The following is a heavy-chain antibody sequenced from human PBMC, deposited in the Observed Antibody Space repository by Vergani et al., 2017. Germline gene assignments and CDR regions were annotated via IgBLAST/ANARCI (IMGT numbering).Heavy chain of an antibody. V-gene: IGHV3-30*04. Sequence: QVQLVESGGGVVQPGRSLRLSCAASRFIFSSYAMHWVRQAPGKGLEWVAVISYDGSNKSYADSVKGRFTISRDNSKNTVYLQMHSLRAEDTAVYYCARMDATIFEPMDVWGKGTTVTVSS. CDR1: RFIFSSYA. D-gene: IGHD3-3*01. J-gene: IGHJ6*03. CDR2: ISYDGSNK. CDR3: ARMDATIFEPMDV.